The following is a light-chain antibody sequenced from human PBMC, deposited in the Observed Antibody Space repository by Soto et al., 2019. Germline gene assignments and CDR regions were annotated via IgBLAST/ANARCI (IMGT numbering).Light chain of an antibody. CDR2: DVS. J-gene: IGLJ1*01. CDR1: SSDVGGYNY. V-gene: IGLV2-14*01. CDR3: SSYTSSGTLPYV. Sequence: QSVLTQPASVSGSPLQSITISCTGTSSDVGGYNYVSWYQQHPGKAPKLMIYDVSNRPSGVSNRFSGSKSGNTASLTISGLQAEDEADYYCSSYTSSGTLPYVFGTGTKVTVL.